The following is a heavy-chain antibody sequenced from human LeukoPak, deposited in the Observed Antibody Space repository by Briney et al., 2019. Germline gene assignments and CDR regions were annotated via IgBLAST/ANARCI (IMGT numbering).Heavy chain of an antibody. J-gene: IGHJ4*02. Sequence: GGSLRLSCAASGFTVSSNYMSWVRQAPGKGLEWVSVIYSGGSTYYADSVKGRFTISRDNSKNTLYLQMNSLRAEDTAVYYCARDPYSSSWYPHQVLDYWGQGTLVTVSS. CDR1: GFTVSSNY. D-gene: IGHD6-13*01. V-gene: IGHV3-53*01. CDR3: ARDPYSSSWYPHQVLDY. CDR2: IYSGGST.